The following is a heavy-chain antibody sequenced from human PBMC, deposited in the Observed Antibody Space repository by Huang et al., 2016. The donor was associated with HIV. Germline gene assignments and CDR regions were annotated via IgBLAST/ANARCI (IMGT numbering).Heavy chain of an antibody. D-gene: IGHD6-19*01. J-gene: IGHJ6*02. CDR2: ISYSGNT. Sequence: LQLQESGPGLVKSSEILSLICTVSGGSISSSSYYWGWIRQPPGKGPEGIGSISYSGNTYHNPPRKSRVTISVDTSKNQFSLKVNSVTAADTAVYYCARHGRVAGHYYNNMDVWGRGTTVTVSS. CDR3: ARHGRVAGHYYNNMDV. V-gene: IGHV4-39*01. CDR1: GGSISSSSYY.